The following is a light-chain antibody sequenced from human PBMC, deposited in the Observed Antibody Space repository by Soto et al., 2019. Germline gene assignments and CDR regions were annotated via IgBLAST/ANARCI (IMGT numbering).Light chain of an antibody. CDR3: QQYNSYSPLT. CDR2: DAS. CDR1: QSISSW. Sequence: DIQMTQPHSTLPASVGDRVTITCRASQSISSWLAWYQQKPGKAPKVLIYDASTLESGVPSRFSGSGSGTEFTLTISSLQPDDFATYYCQQYNSYSPLTFGGGTKVDIK. J-gene: IGKJ4*01. V-gene: IGKV1-5*01.